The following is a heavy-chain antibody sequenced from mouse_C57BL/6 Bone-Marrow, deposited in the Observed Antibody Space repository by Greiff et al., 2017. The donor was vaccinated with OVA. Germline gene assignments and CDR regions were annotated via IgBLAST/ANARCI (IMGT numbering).Heavy chain of an antibody. CDR1: GYTFTSYW. CDR3: ARSPSRPYYAMGY. Sequence: QVQLQQPGAELVKPGASVKLSCKASGYTFTSYWMHWVKQRPGQGLEWIGMIHPNSGSTNYNEKFKSKATLTVAKSSSTAYMQLSSLTSEDSAVYYYARSPSRPYYAMGYWGQGTSVTVSS. CDR2: IHPNSGST. V-gene: IGHV1-64*01. J-gene: IGHJ4*01.